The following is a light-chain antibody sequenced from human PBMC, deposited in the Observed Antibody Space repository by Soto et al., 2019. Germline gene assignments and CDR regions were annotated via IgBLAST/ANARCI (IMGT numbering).Light chain of an antibody. CDR1: YNIRNS. J-gene: IGKJ4*01. Sequence: DIQMTQSPSSLSASVGDRVTITCRANYNIRNSLNWYQQKPREAPKLLIYASSSLESGVPSRFSGSASGTDFTLSINSLQPEDIATYYCQQYDNLPLTFGGGTKV. CDR3: QQYDNLPLT. CDR2: ASS. V-gene: IGKV1-33*01.